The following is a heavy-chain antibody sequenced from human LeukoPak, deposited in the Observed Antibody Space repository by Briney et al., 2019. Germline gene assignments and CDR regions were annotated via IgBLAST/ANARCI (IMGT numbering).Heavy chain of an antibody. CDR1: GFTLSNSW. J-gene: IGHJ4*02. CDR3: TSPYYYGSGSYL. CDR2: IKSKTDGGTT. Sequence: PGGSLRLFCAVCGFTLSNSWMIWVRDATGKGLEWVGRIKSKTDGGTTDYAAPVKGRFTISRDDSKNTLYLQMNSLKTEDTAVYYCTSPYYYGSGSYLWGQGTLVTVSS. D-gene: IGHD3-10*01. V-gene: IGHV3-15*01.